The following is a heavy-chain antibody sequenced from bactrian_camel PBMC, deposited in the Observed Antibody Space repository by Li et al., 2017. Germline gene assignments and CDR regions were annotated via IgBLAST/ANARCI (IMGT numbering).Heavy chain of an antibody. Sequence: HVQLVESGGGLVQPGGSLRLSCATSGFTFSDYFMSWVRQAPGKGPEWVASIYSGDSVTTYADSVKGRFTISRDNAKNTLYLQLNSPKTEDTAMYYCERANYANTRGALRGQGTQVTVS. CDR1: GFTFSDYF. J-gene: IGHJ4*01. CDR2: IYSGDSVT. D-gene: IGHD1*01. V-gene: IGHV3S6*01.